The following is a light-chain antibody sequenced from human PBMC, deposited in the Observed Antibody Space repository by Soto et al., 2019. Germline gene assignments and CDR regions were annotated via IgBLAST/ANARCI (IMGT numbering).Light chain of an antibody. Sequence: DIQMTQSPSSLSASVGDRVTITCRASQGISHYLAWYQQKPGKVPKLLIYAASTLQSGVPSRFSGSGSGTDVTLTISSLQPEDVATSYCQKCNSAPQTFGRGTKVEIK. CDR3: QKCNSAPQT. V-gene: IGKV1-27*01. CDR1: QGISHY. J-gene: IGKJ1*01. CDR2: AAS.